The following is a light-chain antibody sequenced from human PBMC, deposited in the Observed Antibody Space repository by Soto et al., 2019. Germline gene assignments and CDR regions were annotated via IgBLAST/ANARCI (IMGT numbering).Light chain of an antibody. V-gene: IGLV2-14*01. CDR3: SSYTSSSTPYVV. CDR1: SSDVGGYNY. CDR2: EVS. Sequence: QSALTQPASVSGSPGQSITISCTGTSSDVGGYNYVSWYQQHPGKAPKLMIYEVSNRPSGVSNRFSGSKSGNTASLTISGLQAEDEAGYYCSSYTSSSTPYVVFGGGTQLT. J-gene: IGLJ2*01.